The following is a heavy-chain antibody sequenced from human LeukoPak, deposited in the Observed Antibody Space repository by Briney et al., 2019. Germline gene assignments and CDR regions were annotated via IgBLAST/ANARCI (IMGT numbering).Heavy chain of an antibody. V-gene: IGHV3-48*04. D-gene: IGHD6-19*01. Sequence: GGSLRLSCAASGFTLSSYSMNWVRQAPGKGLEWVSYISSSSSTIYYADSVKGRFTISRDNAKNSLYLQMNSLRAEDTAVYYCAREGSGNLRGYFDYWGQGTLVTVSS. J-gene: IGHJ4*02. CDR1: GFTLSSYS. CDR2: ISSSSSTI. CDR3: AREGSGNLRGYFDY.